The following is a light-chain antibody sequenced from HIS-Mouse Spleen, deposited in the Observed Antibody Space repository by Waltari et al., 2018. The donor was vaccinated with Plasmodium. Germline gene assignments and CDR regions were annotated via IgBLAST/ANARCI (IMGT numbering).Light chain of an antibody. Sequence: SYELTQPPSVSVSPGQTARIPCSGDALPKKYAYWYQQKSGQAPVLVRYEDSKRPSGIPERFSGSSSGTMATLTISGAQVEDEADYYCYSTDSSGNHRVFGGGTKLTVL. CDR2: EDS. J-gene: IGLJ3*02. CDR1: ALPKKY. V-gene: IGLV3-10*01. CDR3: YSTDSSGNHRV.